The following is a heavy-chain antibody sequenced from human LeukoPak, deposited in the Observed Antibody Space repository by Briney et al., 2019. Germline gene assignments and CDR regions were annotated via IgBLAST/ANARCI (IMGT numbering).Heavy chain of an antibody. J-gene: IGHJ3*02. CDR3: AKGHVGYCSSTSCPGAFDI. CDR1: GFTFSSYA. D-gene: IGHD2-2*01. CDR2: ISGSGGST. V-gene: IGHV3-23*01. Sequence: PGGSLRLSCAASGFTFSSYAMSWVRQAPGKGLEWVSAISGSGGSTYYADSVKGRFTISRDNSKNTLYLQINSLRAEDTAVYYCAKGHVGYCSSTSCPGAFDIWGQGTMVTVSS.